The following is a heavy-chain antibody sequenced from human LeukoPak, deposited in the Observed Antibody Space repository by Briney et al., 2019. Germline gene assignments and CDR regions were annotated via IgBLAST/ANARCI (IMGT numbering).Heavy chain of an antibody. Sequence: GRSLRLSCAASGFTFSSYGMHWVRQAPGKGLEWVAVISYDGSNKYYADSVKGRFTISRDNSKNTLYLQMNSLRVEDTGVYYCTRGAFGVVIKDDAFDIWGQGTLVTVSS. CDR3: TRGAFGVVIKDDAFDI. J-gene: IGHJ3*02. D-gene: IGHD3-3*01. CDR1: GFTFSSYG. CDR2: ISYDGSNK. V-gene: IGHV3-30*03.